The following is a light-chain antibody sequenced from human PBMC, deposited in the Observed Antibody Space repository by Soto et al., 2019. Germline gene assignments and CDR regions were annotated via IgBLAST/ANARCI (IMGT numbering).Light chain of an antibody. Sequence: DIEMTQSPSTLSASVGDIVTITCRASQCITSWLAWYQQKPGKAPRLLIYAASTLASGVPSRFSGSGSGTDFTLTISCLQSEDFATYYCQQYYSYPLTFGGGTKVDIK. J-gene: IGKJ4*01. CDR1: QCITSW. CDR2: AAS. CDR3: QQYYSYPLT. V-gene: IGKV1-5*01.